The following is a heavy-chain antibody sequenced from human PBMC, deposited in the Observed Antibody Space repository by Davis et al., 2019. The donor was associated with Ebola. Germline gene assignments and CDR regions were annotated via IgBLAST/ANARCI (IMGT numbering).Heavy chain of an antibody. V-gene: IGHV3-64D*08. CDR3: VKDYGDYAWYFDL. D-gene: IGHD4-17*01. Sequence: GESLKISCSASGFTFSSYAMHWVRQAPGKGLEYVSAISSNGGSTYYADSVKGRFTISRDNSKNTLYLQMSSLRAEDTAVYYCVKDYGDYAWYFDLWGRGTLVTVSS. CDR2: ISSNGGST. CDR1: GFTFSSYA. J-gene: IGHJ2*01.